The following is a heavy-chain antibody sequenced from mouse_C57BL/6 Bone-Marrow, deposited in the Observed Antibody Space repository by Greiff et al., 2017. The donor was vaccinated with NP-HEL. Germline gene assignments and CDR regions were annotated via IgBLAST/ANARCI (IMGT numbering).Heavy chain of an antibody. CDR2: IYPRSGNT. J-gene: IGHJ2*01. V-gene: IGHV1-81*01. D-gene: IGHD2-4*01. CDR1: GYTFTSYG. CDR3: ARGYYDYDGYYFDY. Sequence: QVQLQQSGAELARPGASVKLSCKASGYTFTSYGISWVKQRTGQGLEWIGEIYPRSGNTYYNEKFKGKATLTADKSSSTAYMELRSLTSEDSAVYVCARGYYDYDGYYFDYWGQGTTLTVSS.